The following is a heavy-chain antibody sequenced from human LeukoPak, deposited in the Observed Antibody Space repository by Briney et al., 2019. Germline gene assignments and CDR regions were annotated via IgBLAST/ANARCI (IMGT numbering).Heavy chain of an antibody. J-gene: IGHJ4*02. Sequence: PGGSLRLSFAASGFTLSSYAMSWVRQAPGKGLEWVSSISASGGSTYYADSVKGRFSISRDNSKNTLYLQMNSLRTEDTAVYYCAKVGYWDDGYWGQGTLVTVSS. D-gene: IGHD1-1*01. CDR3: AKVGYWDDGY. V-gene: IGHV3-23*01. CDR2: ISASGGST. CDR1: GFTLSSYA.